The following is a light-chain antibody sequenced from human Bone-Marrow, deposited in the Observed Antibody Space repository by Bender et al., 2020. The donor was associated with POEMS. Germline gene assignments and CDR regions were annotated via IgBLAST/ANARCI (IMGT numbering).Light chain of an antibody. V-gene: IGLV2-11*01. J-gene: IGLJ3*02. CDR3: NSHSGSNTFWV. CDR2: AVS. Sequence: QSALTQPRSVSGSPGQSVTISCTGTSSDVGSYNYVSWYQQHPGKAPNLMIYAVSKRPSGVPDRFSGSKSGNTASLTVSGLQAEDEADYYCNSHSGSNTFWVFGGGTKLTVL. CDR1: SSDVGSYNY.